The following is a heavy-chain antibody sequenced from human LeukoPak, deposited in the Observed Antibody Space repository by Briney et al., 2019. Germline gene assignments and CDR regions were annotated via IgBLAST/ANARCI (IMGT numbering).Heavy chain of an antibody. CDR2: INPNSGGT. CDR1: GGTFSSYA. J-gene: IGHJ4*02. V-gene: IGHV1-2*06. CDR3: ASLPLGGDLPDY. Sequence: ASVKVSCKASGGTFSSYAISWVRQAPGQGLEWMGRINPNSGGTNYAQKFQGRVTMTRDTSISTAYMELSRLRSDDTAVYYCASLPLGGDLPDYWGQGTLVTVSS. D-gene: IGHD3-16*01.